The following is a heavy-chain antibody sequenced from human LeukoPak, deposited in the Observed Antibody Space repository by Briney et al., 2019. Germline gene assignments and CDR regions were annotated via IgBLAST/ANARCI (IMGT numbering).Heavy chain of an antibody. J-gene: IGHJ6*02. V-gene: IGHV4-34*01. CDR2: INHGGVT. CDR1: GGSFSGYY. D-gene: IGHD2-15*01. CDR3: ARREVAANPYYYYGMDV. Sequence: PSETLSLTCAVYGGSFSGYYWSWIRQPPGKGLEWIGEINHGGVTNYNPSLKSRVTISVDTSKNQFSLKLSSVTAADTAVYYCARREVAANPYYYYGMDVWGQGTTVTVSS.